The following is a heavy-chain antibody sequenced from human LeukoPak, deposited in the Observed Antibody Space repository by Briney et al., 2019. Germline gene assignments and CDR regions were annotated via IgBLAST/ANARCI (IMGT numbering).Heavy chain of an antibody. CDR2: ISSSSSTI. J-gene: IGHJ4*02. Sequence: GGSLRLSCAASGFTFSSYSMNWVRQAPGKGLEWVSYISSSSSTIYYAHSVKGRFTISRDNAKNSLYLQMNSLRAEDTAVYYCARASGGYFDYWGQGTLVTVSS. CDR1: GFTFSSYS. CDR3: ARASGGYFDY. V-gene: IGHV3-48*01. D-gene: IGHD3-16*01.